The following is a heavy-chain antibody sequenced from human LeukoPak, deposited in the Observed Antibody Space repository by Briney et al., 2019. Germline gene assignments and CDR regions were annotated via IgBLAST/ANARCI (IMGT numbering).Heavy chain of an antibody. Sequence: PSQTLSLTCAVSGGSISSGGYSWSWIRQPPGKGLEWIGYIYHSGSTYYNPSLKSRVTISVDRSKNQFSLKLSSVTAADTAVYYCARMVRGVITKGGGYFDYWGQGTLVTVSS. CDR1: GGSISSGGYS. J-gene: IGHJ4*02. D-gene: IGHD3-10*01. CDR3: ARMVRGVITKGGGYFDY. V-gene: IGHV4-30-2*01. CDR2: IYHSGST.